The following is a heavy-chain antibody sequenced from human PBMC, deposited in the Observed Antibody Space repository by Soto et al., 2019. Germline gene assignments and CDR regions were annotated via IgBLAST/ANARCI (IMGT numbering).Heavy chain of an antibody. J-gene: IGHJ4*02. Sequence: QLQLQESGPGLVKSSETLSLTCTVSGGSISKSNYFWGWIRQAPGKGLEWIARILYSGTTSYNSSLKSRLAISVDTSKNQFSLELNSVTAADTAVYYCARLGWGNGDSDYWGQGTLVTVSS. CDR1: GGSISKSNYF. CDR3: ARLGWGNGDSDY. CDR2: ILYSGTT. V-gene: IGHV4-39*01. D-gene: IGHD2-21*01.